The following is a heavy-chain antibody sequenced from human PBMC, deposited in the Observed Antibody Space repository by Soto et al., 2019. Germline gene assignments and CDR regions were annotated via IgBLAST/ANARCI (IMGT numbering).Heavy chain of an antibody. CDR3: ARESRVNDYYYGLDV. CDR1: GGSIDSADFV. Sequence: SETLSLTCTVSGGSIDSADFVWSWIRQPPGEGLEWIGYIYNSGSTSYNPSLRSRVSISVDTSKDQFSLKLSSVTAADTAVYYCARESRVNDYYYGLDVWGQGTTVTV. V-gene: IGHV4-30-4*01. CDR2: IYNSGST. J-gene: IGHJ6*02. D-gene: IGHD3-10*01.